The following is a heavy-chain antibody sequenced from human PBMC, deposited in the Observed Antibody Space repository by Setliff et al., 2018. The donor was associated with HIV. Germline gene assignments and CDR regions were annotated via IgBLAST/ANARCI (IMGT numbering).Heavy chain of an antibody. J-gene: IGHJ5*02. CDR1: GYTFTSYY. CDR2: INPSGGST. Sequence: ASVKVSCKASGYTFTSYYMHWVRQAPGQGPEWMGIINPSGGSTSYAQKFQGRVTMTRDTSTSTVYMELSSLRSEDTAVYYCARGGPLITMVRGVLRWFDPWGQGTLVTVSS. CDR3: ARGGPLITMVRGVLRWFDP. D-gene: IGHD3-10*01. V-gene: IGHV1-46*01.